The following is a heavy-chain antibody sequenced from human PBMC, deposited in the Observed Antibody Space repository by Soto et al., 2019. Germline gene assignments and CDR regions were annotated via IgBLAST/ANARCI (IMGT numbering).Heavy chain of an antibody. Sequence: PGGSLRLSCAASGFSFRSYAMGWVRQAPGKGLNWVSSISAGGDGTYYADSVKGRFTIPRDNSKNTMYLQMTSLRADDTAVYYCADGGRYPYYWGPGTLVTVSS. CDR3: ADGGRYPYY. J-gene: IGHJ4*02. CDR1: GFSFRSYA. V-gene: IGHV3-23*01. CDR2: ISAGGDGT. D-gene: IGHD1-26*01.